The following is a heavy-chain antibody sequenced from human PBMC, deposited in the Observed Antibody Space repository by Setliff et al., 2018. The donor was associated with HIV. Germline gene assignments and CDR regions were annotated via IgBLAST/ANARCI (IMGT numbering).Heavy chain of an antibody. V-gene: IGHV1-24*01. CDR1: GHTLTELS. J-gene: IGHJ3*02. D-gene: IGHD3-9*01. Sequence: GASVKVSCKVSGHTLTELSMHWVRQAPGKGLEWMGGFDPDDAETIYAQNFQGIVTMPADTSTDTAYMELSSLRSEDTAFYYCTPEGSYDILTGPTPGAFDIWGQGTMVTVSS. CDR3: TPEGSYDILTGPTPGAFDI. CDR2: FDPDDAET.